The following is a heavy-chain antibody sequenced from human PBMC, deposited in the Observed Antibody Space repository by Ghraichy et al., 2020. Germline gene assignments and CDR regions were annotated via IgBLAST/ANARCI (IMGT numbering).Heavy chain of an antibody. J-gene: IGHJ5*02. V-gene: IGHV4-59*11. D-gene: IGHD1-26*01. CDR1: GGSISRHY. CDR2: ITFSGGS. CDR3: ATGERGGIHSWLYES. Sequence: SETLSLTCTVSGGSISRHYWSWIRQPPGKGLEWIGYITFSGGSYFTPSLKSRLTMSMDTSTNKFSLNLTSVTTADAAVYYCATGERGGIHSWLYESWGQGTL.